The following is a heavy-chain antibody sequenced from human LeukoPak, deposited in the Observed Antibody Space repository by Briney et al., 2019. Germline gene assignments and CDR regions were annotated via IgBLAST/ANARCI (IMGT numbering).Heavy chain of an antibody. Sequence: SETLSLTCTVSGGSITNYYWNWIRQPPGKGLEWIGFIYSSGTTNYNPSLKSRLTISLDTSKNRFSLRLSSVTAADTAVYYCARRTTLGESYYANYYFDYWGQGTLVTVSS. CDR3: ARRTTLGESYYANYYFDY. V-gene: IGHV4-59*01. CDR1: GGSITNYY. J-gene: IGHJ4*02. CDR2: IYSSGTT. D-gene: IGHD1-26*01.